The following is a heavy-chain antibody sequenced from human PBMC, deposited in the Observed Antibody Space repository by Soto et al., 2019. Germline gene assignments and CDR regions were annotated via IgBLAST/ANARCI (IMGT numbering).Heavy chain of an antibody. CDR2: IYYSGST. CDR3: ARHKNYYGMDV. V-gene: IGHV4-39*01. Sequence: PSETLSLTCTVSGGSISSSSYYWGWIRQPPGKGLEWIGGIYYSGSTYYHPSLKSRVTISVDTSKNQFSLKLSSVTAADTAVYYCARHKNYYGMDVRGQGTTVTVSS. J-gene: IGHJ6*02. CDR1: GGSISSSSYY.